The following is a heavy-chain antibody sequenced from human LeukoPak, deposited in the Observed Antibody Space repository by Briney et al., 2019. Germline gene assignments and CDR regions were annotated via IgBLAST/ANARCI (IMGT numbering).Heavy chain of an antibody. V-gene: IGHV1-69*02. CDR3: ASPGETAMVRRYYFDY. Sequence: SVKVSCKASGYTFTDYYIHWVRQAPGQGLEWMGRIIPILGIANYAQKFQGRVTITADKSTSTAYMELSSLRSEDTAVYYCASPGETAMVRRYYFDYWAREPWSPSPQ. CDR1: GYTFTDYY. CDR2: IIPILGIA. J-gene: IGHJ4*02. D-gene: IGHD5-18*01.